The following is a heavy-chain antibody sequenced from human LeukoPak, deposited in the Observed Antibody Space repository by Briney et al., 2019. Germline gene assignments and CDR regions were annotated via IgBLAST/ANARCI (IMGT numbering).Heavy chain of an antibody. V-gene: IGHV1-46*01. D-gene: IGHD2-2*01. J-gene: IGHJ5*02. CDR1: GYTFTSYY. CDR2: INPSGGST. Sequence: ASVKVSCKASGYTFTSYYMHWVRQAPGQGLEWMGIINPSGGSTSYAQKFQGRVTMTRDTSTSTVYMELSSLRSEDTAVYYCARDAAPDIVVVSAAAWFDPWGQGTLVTVSS. CDR3: ARDAAPDIVVVSAAAWFDP.